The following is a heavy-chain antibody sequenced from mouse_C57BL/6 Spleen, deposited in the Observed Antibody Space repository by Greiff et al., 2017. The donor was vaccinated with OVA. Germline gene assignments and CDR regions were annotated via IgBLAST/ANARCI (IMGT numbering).Heavy chain of an antibody. CDR3: ARVPDYSGYFDV. J-gene: IGHJ1*03. CDR1: GYTFTSYW. CDR2: IDPSDSYT. D-gene: IGHD2-12*01. Sequence: VQLQQSGAELVMPGASVKLSCKASGYTFTSYWMHWVKQRPGQGLEWIGEIDPSDSYTNYNQKFKGKSTLTVDKSSSTAYMQLSSLTSEDSAVYYCARVPDYSGYFDVWGTGTTVTVSS. V-gene: IGHV1-69*01.